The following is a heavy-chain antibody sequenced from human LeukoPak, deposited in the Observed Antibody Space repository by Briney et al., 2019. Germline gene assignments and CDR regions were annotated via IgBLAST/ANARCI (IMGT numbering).Heavy chain of an antibody. V-gene: IGHV3-23*01. Sequence: GGSLRLSCGASGFIFSTYAMSWVRQAPGKGLEWVSTISGSAGSTNYADSVRGRFTISRDNSKNTLYLQMNSLRAEDTAVYYCAKDASSWRGCYDYWGQGTLVTVSS. J-gene: IGHJ4*02. CDR1: GFIFSTYA. CDR3: AKDASSWRGCYDY. D-gene: IGHD6-13*01. CDR2: ISGSAGST.